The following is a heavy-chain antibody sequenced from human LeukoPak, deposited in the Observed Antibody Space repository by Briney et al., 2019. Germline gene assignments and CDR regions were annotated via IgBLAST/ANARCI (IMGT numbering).Heavy chain of an antibody. Sequence: GGSLRLPCAASGFTFSSYWMHWVRQAPGKGLVWVSRINSDGSSTSYADSVKGRFTISRDNAKNTLYLQMNSLRAEDTAVYYCARMPGIAVAATRSLDIWGQGTMVTVSS. CDR1: GFTFSSYW. D-gene: IGHD6-19*01. CDR2: INSDGSST. V-gene: IGHV3-74*01. J-gene: IGHJ3*02. CDR3: ARMPGIAVAATRSLDI.